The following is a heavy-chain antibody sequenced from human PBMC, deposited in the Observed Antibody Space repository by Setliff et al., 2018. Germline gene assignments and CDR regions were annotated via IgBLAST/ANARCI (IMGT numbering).Heavy chain of an antibody. Sequence: SETLSLTCAVYGGSFSGYYWTWIRQPPGKGLEWIGEINHNGGTNYNPSLKSRVTISIHTSKNQFSLNLSSVTAADTAVYYCVRRSSFRSGYFDYWGQGTLVTVSS. CDR3: VRRSSFRSGYFDY. CDR2: INHNGGT. CDR1: GGSFSGYY. V-gene: IGHV4-34*01. D-gene: IGHD3-3*01. J-gene: IGHJ4*02.